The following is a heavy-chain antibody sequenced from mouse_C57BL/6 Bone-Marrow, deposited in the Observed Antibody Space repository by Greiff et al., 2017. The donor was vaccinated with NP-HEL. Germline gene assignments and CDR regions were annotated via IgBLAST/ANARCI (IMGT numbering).Heavy chain of an antibody. V-gene: IGHV1-80*01. Sequence: VQLQQSGAELVKPGASVKISCKASGYAFSSYWMNWVKQRPGKGLEWIGQIYPGDGDTNYNGKFKGQATLTADKSSSTAYMQLSSLTSEDSAVYFCARRGQRRLPPDYWGQGTTLTVSS. CDR2: IYPGDGDT. CDR3: ARRGQRRLPPDY. J-gene: IGHJ2*01. CDR1: GYAFSSYW. D-gene: IGHD3-2*02.